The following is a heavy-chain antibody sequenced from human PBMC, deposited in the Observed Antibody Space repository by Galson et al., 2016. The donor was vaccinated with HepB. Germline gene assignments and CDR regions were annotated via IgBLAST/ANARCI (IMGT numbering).Heavy chain of an antibody. CDR2: ITGGGTT. CDR3: AKRPYSYGWHDGMDV. Sequence: SLRLSCAASGFSFSSYAMSWVRQAPGKGLEWVSGITGGGTTYYADSVKGRFTISRDNSKNILYLQMESLRDEDTAVYYCAKRPYSYGWHDGMDVWGQGTTVTVSS. CDR1: GFSFSSYA. D-gene: IGHD5-18*01. J-gene: IGHJ6*02. V-gene: IGHV3-23*01.